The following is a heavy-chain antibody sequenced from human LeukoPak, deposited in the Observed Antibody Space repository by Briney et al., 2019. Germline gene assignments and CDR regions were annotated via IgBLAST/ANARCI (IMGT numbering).Heavy chain of an antibody. D-gene: IGHD6-19*01. J-gene: IGHJ5*02. CDR2: ISATGANT. CDR1: GFTFSSHA. CDR3: TKGQAVAGTTFDT. V-gene: IGHV3-23*01. Sequence: PGGSLRLSCVASGFTFSSHAMSWVRQAPGKGLEWISDISATGANTYYADSVKGRFTISRDNSKNTLSLQVNSLRAEDTAVCYCTKGQAVAGTTFDTWGRGTLVTASS.